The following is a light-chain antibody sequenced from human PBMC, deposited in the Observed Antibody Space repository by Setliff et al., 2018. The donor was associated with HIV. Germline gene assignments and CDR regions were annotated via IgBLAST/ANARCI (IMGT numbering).Light chain of an antibody. CDR1: SSDVGSYNL. V-gene: IGLV2-23*02. CDR2: EVT. J-gene: IGLJ1*01. CDR3: CSYGSSDTFV. Sequence: QSALTQPRSVSGSPGQSVTFSCTGTSSDVGSYNLVSWYQQRPGKAPKLIMYEVTKWPSGISDRFSGSKSGNTASLTISGLQADDEADYYCCSYGSSDTFVFGTGTKVTVL.